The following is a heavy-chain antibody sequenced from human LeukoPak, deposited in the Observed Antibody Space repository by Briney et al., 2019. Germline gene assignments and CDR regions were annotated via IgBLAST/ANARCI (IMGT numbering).Heavy chain of an antibody. CDR1: GYTFTGYY. D-gene: IGHD4-17*01. J-gene: IGHJ4*02. V-gene: IGHV1-2*02. CDR2: INPNSGGT. Sequence: ASVKVSCKASGYTFTGYYMHWVRQAPGQGLEWMGWINPNSGGTNYAQKFQGRVIMTRDTSISTAYMELSRLRSDDTAVYYCARAETTVTTIDYWGQGTLVTVSS. CDR3: ARAETTVTTIDY.